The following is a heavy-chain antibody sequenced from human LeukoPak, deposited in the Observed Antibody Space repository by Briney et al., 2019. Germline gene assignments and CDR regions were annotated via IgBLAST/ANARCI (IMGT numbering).Heavy chain of an antibody. CDR3: ERAPPYGYTNPLRGFDC. CDR2: INHSGST. D-gene: IGHD5-24*01. V-gene: IGHV4-34*01. CDR1: GGSFSGYY. Sequence: SETLSLTCAVYGGSFSGYYWSWIRQPPGKGLEWIGEINHSGSTNYNPSLKSRVTISVDTSKNQFSPKLSSVTAADTAVYYCERAPPYGYTNPLRGFDCWGQGTQVTVCS. J-gene: IGHJ4*02.